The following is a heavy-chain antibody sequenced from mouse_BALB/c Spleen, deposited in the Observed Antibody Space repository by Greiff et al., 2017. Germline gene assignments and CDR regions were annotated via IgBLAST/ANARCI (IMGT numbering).Heavy chain of an antibody. D-gene: IGHD2-2*01. Sequence: EVQGVESGGGLVKPGGSLKLSCAASGFAFSSYDMSWVRQTPEKRLEWVAYISSGGGSTYYPDTVKGRFTISRDNAKNTLYLQMSSLKSEDTATYYCARRGGYGWYFDVWGAGTTVTVSS. CDR1: GFAFSSYD. CDR3: ARRGGYGWYFDV. CDR2: ISSGGGST. J-gene: IGHJ1*01. V-gene: IGHV5-12-1*01.